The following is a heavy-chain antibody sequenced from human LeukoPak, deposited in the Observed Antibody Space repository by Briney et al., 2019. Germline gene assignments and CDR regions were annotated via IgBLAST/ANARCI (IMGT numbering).Heavy chain of an antibody. CDR2: IYTSGST. CDR3: ARFSGMGNFDY. V-gene: IGHV4-61*02. CDR1: GGSISSGSYY. Sequence: PSETLSLTCTVSGGSISSGSYYWSWIRQPAGKGLEWIGRIYTSGSTNYNPSLKSRVTISVDTPKNQFSLKLSSVTAADTAVYYCARFSGMGNFDYWGQGTLVTVSS. D-gene: IGHD1-14*01. J-gene: IGHJ4*02.